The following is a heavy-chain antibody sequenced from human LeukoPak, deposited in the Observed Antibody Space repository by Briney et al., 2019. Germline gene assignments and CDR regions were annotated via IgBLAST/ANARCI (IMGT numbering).Heavy chain of an antibody. Sequence: ASVKVSCKASGYTFTSYYMHWVRQAPGQGLEWMGIINPSGGSTSYAQKFQGRVTMTRDTSTSTVYMELSSLRSEDTAVYYCARGPRRGYYDSSGYYNFDYWGQGTLVTVSS. CDR2: INPSGGST. V-gene: IGHV1-46*01. D-gene: IGHD3-22*01. CDR1: GYTFTSYY. J-gene: IGHJ4*02. CDR3: ARGPRRGYYDSSGYYNFDY.